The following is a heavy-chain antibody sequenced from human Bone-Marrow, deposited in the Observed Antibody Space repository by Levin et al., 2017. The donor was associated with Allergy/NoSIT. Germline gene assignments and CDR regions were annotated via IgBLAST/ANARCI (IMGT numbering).Heavy chain of an antibody. D-gene: IGHD3-10*01. J-gene: IGHJ5*02. Sequence: GGSLRLSCAASGFTVSSNYMSWVRQAPGKGLEWVSVIYSGGSTYYADSVKGRFTISRDNSKNTLYLQMNSLRAEDTAVYYCARDRALWFGELLLGWFDPWGQGTLVTVSS. CDR2: IYSGGST. CDR1: GFTVSSNY. V-gene: IGHV3-53*01. CDR3: ARDRALWFGELLLGWFDP.